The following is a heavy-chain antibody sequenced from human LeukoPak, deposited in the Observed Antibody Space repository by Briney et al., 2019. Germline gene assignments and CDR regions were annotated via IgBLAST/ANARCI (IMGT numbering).Heavy chain of an antibody. CDR3: ARDQWGCSSTSCYSPVNPLANCFDP. D-gene: IGHD2-2*02. CDR2: IIPILGIA. J-gene: IGHJ5*02. Sequence: SVKVSCKASGGTFSSYAISWVRQAPGQGLEWMGRIIPILGIANYAQKFQGRVTITADKSTSTAYMELSSLRSEDTAVYYCARDQWGCSSTSCYSPVNPLANCFDPWGQGTLVTVSS. V-gene: IGHV1-69*04. CDR1: GGTFSSYA.